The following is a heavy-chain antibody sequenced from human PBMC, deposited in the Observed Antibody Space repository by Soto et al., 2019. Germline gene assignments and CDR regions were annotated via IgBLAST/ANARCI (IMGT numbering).Heavy chain of an antibody. J-gene: IGHJ4*02. V-gene: IGHV4-59*01. CDR1: GGSISSYY. CDR2: IYYSGST. Sequence: SETLSLTCTVSGGSISSYYLSWIRQPPGKGLEWIGYIYYSGSTNYNPSLKSRVTISVDTSKNQFSLKLSSVTAADTAVYYCARTSWAAAYFDYWGQGTLVTVYS. CDR3: ARTSWAAAYFDY. D-gene: IGHD6-13*01.